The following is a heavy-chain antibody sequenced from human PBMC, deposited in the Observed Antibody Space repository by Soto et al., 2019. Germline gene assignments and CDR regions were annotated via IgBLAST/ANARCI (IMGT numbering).Heavy chain of an antibody. J-gene: IGHJ4*02. CDR1: GFTFSSYA. CDR3: AKPYYYDSSGYYPIDYFDY. V-gene: IGHV3-23*01. D-gene: IGHD3-22*01. CDR2: ISGSGGST. Sequence: QPGGSLGLSCAASGFTFSSYAMSWVRQAPGKGLEWVSAISGSGGSTYYADSVKGRFTISRDNSKNTLYLQMNSLRAEDTAVYYCAKPYYYDSSGYYPIDYFDYWGQGTLVTVSS.